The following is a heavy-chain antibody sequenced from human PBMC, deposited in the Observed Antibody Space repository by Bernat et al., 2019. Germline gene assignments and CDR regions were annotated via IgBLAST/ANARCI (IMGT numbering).Heavy chain of an antibody. CDR2: ISHSGST. CDR1: GGSISSSNW. CDR3: VLVRGVISFDI. J-gene: IGHJ3*02. V-gene: IGHV4-4*02. Sequence: QVQLQESGPGLVKPSGTLSLTCAVPGGSISSSNWWSWVRQPPGQGLEWIGEISHSGSTYYNPPLKRRVTIFVDTSKNQFSLKLSSVTAADTAVYYCVLVRGVISFDIWGQGTMVTVSS. D-gene: IGHD3-10*01.